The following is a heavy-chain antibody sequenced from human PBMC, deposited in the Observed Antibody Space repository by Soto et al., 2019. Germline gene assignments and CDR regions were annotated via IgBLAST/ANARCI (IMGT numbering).Heavy chain of an antibody. CDR1: GYSFTRYG. D-gene: IGHD3-16*01. CDR2: INAYNGNT. J-gene: IGHJ6*02. V-gene: IGHV1-18*01. CDR3: AMVDVYVTPSPQDV. Sequence: QVQLVQSGAEVKNPGASVKVSCKASGYSFTRYGIAWARQAPGQGLEWMGWINAYNGNTNYALTLQGRLTLTTDTSTTTAYMELRSLKSNDTAIYNCAMVDVYVTPSPQDVWGQGTTVTVSS.